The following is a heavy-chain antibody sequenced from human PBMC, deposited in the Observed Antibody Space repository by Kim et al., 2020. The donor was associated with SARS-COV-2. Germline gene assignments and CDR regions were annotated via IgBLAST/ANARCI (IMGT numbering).Heavy chain of an antibody. J-gene: IGHJ4*02. CDR2: IYSDGST. D-gene: IGHD4-17*01. CDR3: ATFQQYGYFFDY. V-gene: IGHV3-53*05. Sequence: GGYLRLSCAASGFTVSDNYMSWVRQAPRNGLQWVSLIYSDGSTFYADSVKGRFTISRDNSKNTLYLQMNSLRPDDTAVYYCATFQQYGYFFDYWGQGTLV. CDR1: GFTVSDNY.